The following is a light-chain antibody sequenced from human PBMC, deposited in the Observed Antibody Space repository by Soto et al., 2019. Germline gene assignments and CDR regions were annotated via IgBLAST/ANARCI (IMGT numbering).Light chain of an antibody. CDR3: QQSYSTLDT. Sequence: DIQMTQSPSSLSASVGDRVTITCRASQRISSYLNWYQQKPGKAPKLLIYAASSLQSGVPLRFSGSGSGTDFTLTISSLQPEDFATYYCQQSYSTLDTFGQGTKLEIK. V-gene: IGKV1-39*01. J-gene: IGKJ2*01. CDR1: QRISSY. CDR2: AAS.